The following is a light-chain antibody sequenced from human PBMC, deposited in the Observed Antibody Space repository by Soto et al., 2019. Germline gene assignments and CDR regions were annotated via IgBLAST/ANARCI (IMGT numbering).Light chain of an antibody. V-gene: IGLV2-8*01. J-gene: IGLJ1*01. CDR3: RSYAGRDKYV. CDR1: SSDVGGYNY. Sequence: QSALTQPPSASGSPGQSVTISCTGTSSDVGGYNYVSWYQQHPGKAPKLIIYEVRERPLGVPDRFSGSKSGNTASLTVSGLQAEDEADYYCRSYAGRDKYVFGTGTKVTVL. CDR2: EVR.